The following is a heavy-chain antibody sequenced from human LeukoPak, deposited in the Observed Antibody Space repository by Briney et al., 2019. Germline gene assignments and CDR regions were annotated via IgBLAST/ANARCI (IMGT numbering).Heavy chain of an antibody. V-gene: IGHV3-30*04. CDR1: GFTLSSYA. CDR2: ISYDGSNK. CDR3: ARDLRRGLDY. J-gene: IGHJ4*02. Sequence: PGRSLRLSCAASGFTLSSYAMHWVRQAPGKGLEWVAVISYDGSNKYYADSVKGRFTISRDNSKNTLYLQMNSLRAEDTAVYYCARDLRRGLDYWGQGTLVTVSS. D-gene: IGHD2-15*01.